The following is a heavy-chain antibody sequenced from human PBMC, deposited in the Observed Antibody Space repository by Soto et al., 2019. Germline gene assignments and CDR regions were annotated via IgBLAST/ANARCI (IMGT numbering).Heavy chain of an antibody. Sequence: QVQLQESGPGLVKPSQTLSLTCTVSGGSISSGDYYWTWIRQPPGKGLEWIGYIYYSGSTFYSPSLRSRVTISSDKSKNHFSLKLSSVTAADTAVYYCARGRGYGPTTYGMDVWGQGTTVTVSS. J-gene: IGHJ6*02. CDR2: IYYSGST. D-gene: IGHD5-18*01. CDR3: ARGRGYGPTTYGMDV. V-gene: IGHV4-30-4*01. CDR1: GGSISSGDYY.